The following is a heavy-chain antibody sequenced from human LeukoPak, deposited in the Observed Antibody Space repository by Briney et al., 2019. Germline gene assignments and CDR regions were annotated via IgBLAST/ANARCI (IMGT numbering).Heavy chain of an antibody. CDR1: GGSISSGGYY. D-gene: IGHD2-21*02. J-gene: IGHJ4*02. V-gene: IGHV4-31*03. CDR3: AREAYCGGDCYFDY. CDR2: IYYSGST. Sequence: SETLSLTCTVSGGSISSGGYYWSWIPQHPGKGLKWIGYIYYSGSTYYNPSLKSRVTISVDTSKNQFSLKLGSVTAADTAVYYCAREAYCGGDCYFDYWGQGTLVTVSS.